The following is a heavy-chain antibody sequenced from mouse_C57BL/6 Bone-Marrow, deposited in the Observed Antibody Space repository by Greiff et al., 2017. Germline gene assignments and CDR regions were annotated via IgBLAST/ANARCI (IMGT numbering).Heavy chain of an antibody. CDR2: IYPGDGDT. D-gene: IGHD3-2*02. CDR3: ARSRAQATNWCAY. V-gene: IGHV1-80*01. J-gene: IGHJ3*01. Sequence: VQLQQSGAELVKPGASVKISCKASGYAFSSYWMNWVKQRPGQGLEWIGQIYPGDGDTNYNGKFKGKATLTADKSSSTAYMQLSSLTSEDSAVDCCARSRAQATNWCAYWGQGTLVTVSA. CDR1: GYAFSSYW.